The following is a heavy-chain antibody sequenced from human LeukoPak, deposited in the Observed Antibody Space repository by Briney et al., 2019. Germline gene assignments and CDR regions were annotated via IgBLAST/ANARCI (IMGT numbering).Heavy chain of an antibody. J-gene: IGHJ4*02. Sequence: GRSLRLSCAASGFTFDDYAMHWVRQAPGKGLEWVSGISWNSGSIGYADSVKGRFTISRDNAKNSLHLQMNSLRAEDTAVYYCARASYCSGGSCYSGYWGQGTLVTVSS. D-gene: IGHD2-15*01. V-gene: IGHV3-9*01. CDR1: GFTFDDYA. CDR2: ISWNSGSI. CDR3: ARASYCSGGSCYSGY.